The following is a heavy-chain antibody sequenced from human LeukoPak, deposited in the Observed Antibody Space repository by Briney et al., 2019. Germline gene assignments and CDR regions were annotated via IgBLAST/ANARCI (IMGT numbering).Heavy chain of an antibody. CDR2: IYYSGST. CDR1: GGXISGYY. J-gene: IGHJ6*02. CDR3: ARVLPVHSYYYYGMDV. Sequence: SEILSLTCTVSGGXISGYYWSWIRQPPGKGLEWIGYIYYSGSTNYNPSLKSRVTISVDTSKNQFSLKLSSLTAADTAVYYCARVLPVHSYYYYGMDVWGQGITVTVSS. V-gene: IGHV4-59*01. D-gene: IGHD1-1*01.